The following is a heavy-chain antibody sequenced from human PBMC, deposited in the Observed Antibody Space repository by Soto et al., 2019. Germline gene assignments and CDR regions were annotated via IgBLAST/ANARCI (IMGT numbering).Heavy chain of an antibody. D-gene: IGHD2-2*01. CDR2: ISFDGIYN. V-gene: IGHV3-30*18. CDR3: AKGSSVGVPAAQFDFDY. CDR1: GFTFSNYG. Sequence: PGGSLRLSCAASGFTFSNYGMHWVRQAPGKGLEWVAVISFDGIYNFYGDSVKGRFTISRDNSKNTLFLQMNSLRDEDTAVYYCAKGSSVGVPAAQFDFDYWGQGTLVTSPQ. J-gene: IGHJ4*02.